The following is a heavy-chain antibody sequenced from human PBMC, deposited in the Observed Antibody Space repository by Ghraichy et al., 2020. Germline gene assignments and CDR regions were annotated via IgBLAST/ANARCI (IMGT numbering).Heavy chain of an antibody. CDR1: GFTFSNAW. J-gene: IGHJ4*02. D-gene: IGHD2-2*01. CDR2: IKSKTDGGTT. CDR3: TTATFCSTTTCLP. Sequence: LSLTCAGSGFTFSNAWMNWVRQAPGKGLEWVGRIKSKTDGGTTDYAAHVKGRFTISRDDSENTVYLQMFSLKIEDTAVYYCTTATFCSTTTCLPWGQGTLVTVSS. V-gene: IGHV3-15*07.